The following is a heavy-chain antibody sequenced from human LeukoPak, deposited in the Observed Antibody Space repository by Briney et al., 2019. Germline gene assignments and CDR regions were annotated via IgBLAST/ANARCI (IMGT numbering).Heavy chain of an antibody. Sequence: ASVKVSCKASGYTFTSYGISWVRQAPGQGLEWMGWMNPNSGNTGYAQKFQGRVTMTRNTSISTAYMELSSLRSEDTAVYYCARPRGSTYCSGGSCYAYYYYMDVWGKGTTVTISS. D-gene: IGHD2-15*01. J-gene: IGHJ6*03. V-gene: IGHV1-8*02. CDR2: MNPNSGNT. CDR3: ARPRGSTYCSGGSCYAYYYYMDV. CDR1: GYTFTSYG.